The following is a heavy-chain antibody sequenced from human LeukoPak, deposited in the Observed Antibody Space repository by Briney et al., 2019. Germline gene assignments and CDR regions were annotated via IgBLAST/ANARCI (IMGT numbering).Heavy chain of an antibody. Sequence: GGSLRLSCAVSGFTFSSYVMSWVRLAPGKGLEWVSAISGSGGSTYYADSVKGRFTISRDNSKNTLYLQMNSLRAEDTAVYYCAKGHDILTGYPDAFDIWGQGTMVTVSS. V-gene: IGHV3-23*01. J-gene: IGHJ3*02. D-gene: IGHD3-9*01. CDR1: GFTFSSYV. CDR3: AKGHDILTGYPDAFDI. CDR2: ISGSGGST.